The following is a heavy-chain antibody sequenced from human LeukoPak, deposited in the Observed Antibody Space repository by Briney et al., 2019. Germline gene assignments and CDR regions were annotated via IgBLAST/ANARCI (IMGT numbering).Heavy chain of an antibody. J-gene: IGHJ5*02. D-gene: IGHD6-19*01. CDR1: GGSISSYY. CDR3: AREIAVAGSGWFDP. CDR2: IYYSGST. V-gene: IGHV4-59*01. Sequence: SETLSLTCTVSGGSISSYYWSWIRQPPGKGLEWAGYIYYSGSTNYNPSLKSRVTISVDTSKNQFSLKLSSVTSADTAVYYCAREIAVAGSGWFDPWGQGTLVTVSS.